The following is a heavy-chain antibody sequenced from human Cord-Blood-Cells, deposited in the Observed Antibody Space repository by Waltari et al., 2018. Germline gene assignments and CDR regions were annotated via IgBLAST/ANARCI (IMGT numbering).Heavy chain of an antibody. CDR1: GGSISSSNW. Sequence: QVQLQESGPGLVKPSGTLSLTCAVSGGSISSSNWWSWVRQPPGKGLEWIGEIYHNGSTNYNPSLKSRVTISVDKSKNQFSLKLSSVTAADTAVYYCARRDIVVVPAAMSRAFDIWGQGTMVTVSS. CDR2: IYHNGST. V-gene: IGHV4-4*02. D-gene: IGHD2-2*01. J-gene: IGHJ3*02. CDR3: ARRDIVVVPAAMSRAFDI.